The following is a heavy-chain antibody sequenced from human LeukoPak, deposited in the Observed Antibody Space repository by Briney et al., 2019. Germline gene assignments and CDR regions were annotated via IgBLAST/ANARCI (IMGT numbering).Heavy chain of an antibody. V-gene: IGHV4-59*01. D-gene: IGHD2-21*01. CDR1: DDSITMYY. J-gene: IGHJ5*02. Sequence: SETLSLTCTVSDDSITMYYWTWIRQPPGKGLEWIGNIYHSGSTYYNPSLKSRVTISVDTSKNQFSLKLSSVTAADTAVYYCARSMWPRNWFDPWGQGTLVTVSS. CDR2: IYHSGST. CDR3: ARSMWPRNWFDP.